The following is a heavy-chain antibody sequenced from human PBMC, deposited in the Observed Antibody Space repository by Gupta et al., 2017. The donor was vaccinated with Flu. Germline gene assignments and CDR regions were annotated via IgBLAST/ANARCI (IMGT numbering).Heavy chain of an antibody. V-gene: IGHV3-33*01. Sequence: QVQLVESGGGVVQPGRSLRLSCAASGFTFSSYGMHWVRQAPGKGLEWVAVIWYDGSNKYYADSVKGRFTISRDNSKNTLYLQMNSLRAEDTAVYYCARRGNGGAPKAAADTYFDYWGQGTLVTVSS. CDR3: ARRGNGGAPKAAADTYFDY. CDR1: GFTFSSYG. CDR2: IWYDGSNK. D-gene: IGHD6-13*01. J-gene: IGHJ4*02.